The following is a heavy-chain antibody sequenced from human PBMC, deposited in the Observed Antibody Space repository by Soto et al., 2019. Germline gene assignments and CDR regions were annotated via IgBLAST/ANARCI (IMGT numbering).Heavy chain of an antibody. CDR3: ATFRRDSVRVPSDLSDV. J-gene: IGHJ3*01. CDR1: GFSLSAAGVG. D-gene: IGHD3-10*01. V-gene: IGHV2-5*02. Sequence: SGPTLVNPTQTLTLTCTFSGFSLSAAGVGVGWIRQPPGKALEWLALIHWDDDKRYSPSLRSRLNLTKDTSKNQVVLTMTNMDPVDTATYYCATFRRDSVRVPSDLSDVWGQGTLVTVS. CDR2: IHWDDDK.